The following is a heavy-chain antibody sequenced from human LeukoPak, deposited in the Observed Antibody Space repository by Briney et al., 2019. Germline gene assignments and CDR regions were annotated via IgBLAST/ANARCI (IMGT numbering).Heavy chain of an antibody. J-gene: IGHJ3*02. V-gene: IGHV1-46*01. CDR2: INPSGGST. CDR3: ASTITIFGVVPHDAFDI. D-gene: IGHD3-3*01. CDR1: GYTFTSYY. Sequence: ASVKVSCKASGYTFTSYYMHWVRQAPGQGLEWMGIINPSGGSTSYAQKFQGRVTMTRDTSTSTVYMELSSLRSEDTAVYYCASTITIFGVVPHDAFDIWGQGTMVTVSS.